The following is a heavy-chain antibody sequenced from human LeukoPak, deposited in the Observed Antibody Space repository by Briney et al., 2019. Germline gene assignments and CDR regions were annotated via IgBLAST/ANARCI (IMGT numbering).Heavy chain of an antibody. D-gene: IGHD6-19*01. CDR2: INHSGST. V-gene: IGHV4-34*01. CDR3: ARLTSSGWYFRHGMDV. CDR1: GGSFSGYY. J-gene: IGHJ6*02. Sequence: SETLSLTCAIYGGSFSGYYWSWIRQPPGKGLEWIGEINHSGSTNYNPSLKSRVTISVDTSKNQFSLKLSSVTAADTAVYYCARLTSSGWYFRHGMDVWGQGTTVTVSS.